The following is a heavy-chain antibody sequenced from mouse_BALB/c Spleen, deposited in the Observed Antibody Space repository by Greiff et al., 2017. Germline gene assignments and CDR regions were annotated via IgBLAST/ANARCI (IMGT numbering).Heavy chain of an antibody. CDR2: INPSTGYT. D-gene: IGHD1-1*01. CDR1: GYTFTSYW. V-gene: IGHV1-7*01. Sequence: QVQLQQSGAELAKPGASVKMSCKASGYTFTSYWMHWVKQRPGQGLEWIGYINPSTGYTEYNQKFKDKATLTADKSSSTAYMQLSSLTSEDSAVYYCARRGSTVVFDDWGQGTTLTVSS. CDR3: ARRGSTVVFDD. J-gene: IGHJ2*01.